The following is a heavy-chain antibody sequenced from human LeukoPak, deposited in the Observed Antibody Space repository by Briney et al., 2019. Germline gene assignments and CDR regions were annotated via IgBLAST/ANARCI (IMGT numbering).Heavy chain of an antibody. D-gene: IGHD2-2*01. V-gene: IGHV4-30-4*01. J-gene: IGHJ4*02. CDR1: GGSISSDDYY. CDR2: ISHSGFA. CDR3: ARDPARVPAAMEGIGG. Sequence: PSQTLSLTCTVSGGSISSDDYYWSWTRQSPGKGLEWIAYISHSGFAYYNPSLKSRVSILVDTSKNQFSLKLSSVTAADTAVYYCARDPARVPAAMEGIGGWSQGTLVTVSS.